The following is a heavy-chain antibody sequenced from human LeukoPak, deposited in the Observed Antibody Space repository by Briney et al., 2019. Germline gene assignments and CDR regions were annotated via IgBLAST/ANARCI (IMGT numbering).Heavy chain of an antibody. CDR1: GYTFTCYY. CDR2: INPYSGGT. V-gene: IGHV1-2*02. J-gene: IGHJ6*02. D-gene: IGHD6-13*01. Sequence: GAAVTVSCKASGYTFTCYYMHWVRQAPGQGLEWMGWINPYSGGTNYAQKFQGRVIITRDTSISTAYMELSRLRSDDTAVYYCARSSHSRIAAADSDYYGMDVWGQGTTVTVSS. CDR3: ARSSHSRIAAADSDYYGMDV.